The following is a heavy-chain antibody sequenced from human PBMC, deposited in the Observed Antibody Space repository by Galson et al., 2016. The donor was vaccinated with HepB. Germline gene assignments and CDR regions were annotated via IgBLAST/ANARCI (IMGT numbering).Heavy chain of an antibody. CDR3: ARSYLLGRGFGW. CDR1: GDSVSSNSAG. CDR2: TFYRSNWQN. V-gene: IGHV6-1*01. D-gene: IGHD7-27*01. J-gene: IGHJ4*02. Sequence: CAISGDSVSSNSAGWNWIRQSPSRGLEWLGRTFYRSNWQNHYAETVKGRITINTATSKNQFTLQLSSVTPEDTAVYYCARSYLLGRGFGWWGQGTLVTVSS.